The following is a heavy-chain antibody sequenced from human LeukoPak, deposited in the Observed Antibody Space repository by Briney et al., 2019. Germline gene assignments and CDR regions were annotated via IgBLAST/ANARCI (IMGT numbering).Heavy chain of an antibody. D-gene: IGHD3-22*01. CDR1: GGSFSGYS. CDR2: INHSGST. CDR3: ARGANYYDSSGYYYY. Sequence: KASETLSLTCAVYGGSFSGYSWSWIRQPPGKELEWIGEINHSGSTNYNPSLKSRVTISVDTSKNQFSLKLSSVTAADTAVYYCARGANYYDSSGYYYYWGQGPLVSVSS. V-gene: IGHV4-34*01. J-gene: IGHJ4*02.